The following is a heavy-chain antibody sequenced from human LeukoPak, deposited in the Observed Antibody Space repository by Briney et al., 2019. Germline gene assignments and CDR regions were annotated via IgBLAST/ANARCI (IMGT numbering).Heavy chain of an antibody. Sequence: GGSLRLSCAASGFTFSSYAMHWVRQAPGKGLEWVAVISYDGSNKYYADSVKGRFTISRDNSKNMLYLQMNSLRAEDTAVYYCARVGTYDFWSGYLPTYYYYGMDVWGQGTTVTVSS. CDR2: ISYDGSNK. CDR3: ARVGTYDFWSGYLPTYYYYGMDV. CDR1: GFTFSSYA. J-gene: IGHJ6*02. D-gene: IGHD3-3*01. V-gene: IGHV3-30-3*01.